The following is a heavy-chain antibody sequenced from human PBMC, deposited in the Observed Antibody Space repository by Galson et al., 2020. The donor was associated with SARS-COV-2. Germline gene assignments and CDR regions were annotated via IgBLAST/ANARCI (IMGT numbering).Heavy chain of an antibody. Sequence: ASVKVSCKASGYTFTSYGISWVRQAPGPGLEWMGWINAYTGKTIYAHKLQARVTMTTDTSTSTAYMELRSLRSDDTAMYYCARVYNYYDSSGYLYYLDYWGQGTLVTVSS. CDR2: INAYTGKT. V-gene: IGHV1-18*01. CDR3: ARVYNYYDSSGYLYYLDY. J-gene: IGHJ4*02. CDR1: GYTFTSYG. D-gene: IGHD3-22*01.